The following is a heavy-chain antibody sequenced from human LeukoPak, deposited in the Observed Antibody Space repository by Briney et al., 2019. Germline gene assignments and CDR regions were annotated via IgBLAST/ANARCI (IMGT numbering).Heavy chain of an antibody. CDR3: ARVSVTTHYYYGMDV. Sequence: ASVKVSCKASGYTFTGYYMHWVRQAPGQGLEWMGWINPNSGGTSYAQKFQGRVTMTRDTSISTAYMELSRLRSDDTAVYYCARVSVTTHYYYGMDVWGQGTTVTVSS. CDR2: INPNSGGT. V-gene: IGHV1-2*02. J-gene: IGHJ6*02. CDR1: GYTFTGYY. D-gene: IGHD4-17*01.